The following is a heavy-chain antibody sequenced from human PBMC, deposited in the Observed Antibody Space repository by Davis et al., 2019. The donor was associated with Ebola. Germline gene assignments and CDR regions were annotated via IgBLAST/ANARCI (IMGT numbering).Heavy chain of an antibody. D-gene: IGHD6-25*01. J-gene: IGHJ6*02. Sequence: GESLKISCKGSGYSFTSYWIGWVRQMPGKGLEWMGFIYPGDSDTRYSPSFQGQVTISADKSISTAYLQWSSLKASDTAMYYCARQDGAAEPSVTTLKKYGMDVWGQGTTVTVSS. V-gene: IGHV5-51*01. CDR2: IYPGDSDT. CDR1: GYSFTSYW. CDR3: ARQDGAAEPSVTTLKKYGMDV.